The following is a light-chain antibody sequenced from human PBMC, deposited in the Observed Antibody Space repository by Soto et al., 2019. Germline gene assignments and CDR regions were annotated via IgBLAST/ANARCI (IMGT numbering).Light chain of an antibody. J-gene: IGKJ5*01. CDR1: QGISSY. CDR2: AAS. Sequence: DIQLTQSPSFLSASVRDRVTITCRASQGISSYLGWCQQKPGKAPKLPIYAASTLQSGVPSSFSGSGSGTEFTLTINTLQPEDFATFYCQQLNNYPPTFGQGTRLEI. V-gene: IGKV1-9*01. CDR3: QQLNNYPPT.